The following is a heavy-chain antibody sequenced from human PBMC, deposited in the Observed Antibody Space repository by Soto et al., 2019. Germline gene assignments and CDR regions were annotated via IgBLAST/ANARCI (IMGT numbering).Heavy chain of an antibody. V-gene: IGHV3-23*01. D-gene: IGHD2-15*01. CDR2: ISDSGST. J-gene: IGHJ6*03. Sequence: EVQLLESGGGLVQPGVSRRLSCAASGFTFSSYAMSWVRQAPGKGLEWVSTISDSGSTYYADSVKGRFTISRDISKNTLNVQMSSLRVEDTDVYYCAKGGEGYCSGTSCLYHMDAWGKGTPVTVSS. CDR3: AKGGEGYCSGTSCLYHMDA. CDR1: GFTFSSYA.